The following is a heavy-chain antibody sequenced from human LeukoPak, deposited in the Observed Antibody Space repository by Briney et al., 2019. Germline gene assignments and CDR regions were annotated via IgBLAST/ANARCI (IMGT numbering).Heavy chain of an antibody. V-gene: IGHV3-7*03. J-gene: IGHJ4*02. Sequence: GGSLRLSRAASGFTFSSYWMSWVRQAPGKGLEWVANIKQDGSEKYYVDSVKGRFTISRDNAKNSLYLQMNSLRAEDTAVYYCARGGEDTVVVVAATADYWGQGTLVTVSS. D-gene: IGHD2-15*01. CDR1: GFTFSSYW. CDR3: ARGGEDTVVVVAATADY. CDR2: IKQDGSEK.